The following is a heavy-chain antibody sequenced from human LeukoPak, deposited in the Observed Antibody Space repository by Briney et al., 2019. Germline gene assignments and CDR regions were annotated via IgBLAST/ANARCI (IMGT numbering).Heavy chain of an antibody. CDR3: ARGKVAAAGGSFDY. Sequence: GGSLRLSCAASGFTFSSYSMNWVRQAPGKGLEWVSSISSSSSYIYYADSVKGRFTISRDNAKNSLYLQMNSLRAEDTAVYYCARGKVAAAGGSFDYWGQGTLVTVSS. J-gene: IGHJ4*02. CDR2: ISSSSSYI. V-gene: IGHV3-21*01. D-gene: IGHD6-13*01. CDR1: GFTFSSYS.